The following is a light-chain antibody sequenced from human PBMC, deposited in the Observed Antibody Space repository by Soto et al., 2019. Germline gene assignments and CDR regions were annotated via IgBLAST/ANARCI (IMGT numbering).Light chain of an antibody. V-gene: IGKV3-20*01. Sequence: EIVLTQSLATLSLSPGARATLSCRASRSFASSYLAWYQHKPGQAPRLLIYAASSRATGIPDRFIGSESGTDFTLTISRLEPDDSAVYYCHHYDSSPPYTFGQGTKVDIK. J-gene: IGKJ2*01. CDR3: HHYDSSPPYT. CDR1: RSFASSY. CDR2: AAS.